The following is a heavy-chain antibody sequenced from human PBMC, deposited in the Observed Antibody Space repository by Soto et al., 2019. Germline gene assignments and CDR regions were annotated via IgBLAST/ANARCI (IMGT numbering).Heavy chain of an antibody. V-gene: IGHV3-30*18. Sequence: QVQLVESGGGVVQPGRSLRLSCAASGFTFSSYGMHWVRQAPGKGLEWVAVISYDGSNKYYADSVKGRFTISRDNSKNTLYLQRNSLRAEDTAVYYCAQDPGFWSGYVDYWGQGTLVTVSS. CDR2: ISYDGSNK. CDR3: AQDPGFWSGYVDY. CDR1: GFTFSSYG. J-gene: IGHJ4*02. D-gene: IGHD3-3*01.